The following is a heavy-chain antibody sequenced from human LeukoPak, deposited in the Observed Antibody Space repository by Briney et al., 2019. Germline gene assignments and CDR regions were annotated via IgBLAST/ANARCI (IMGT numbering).Heavy chain of an antibody. CDR1: GGSISSSNW. CDR3: ARVDTIFGVVIYDTFDI. CDR2: IYHSGST. J-gene: IGHJ3*02. Sequence: SETLSLTCAVSGGSISSSNWWNWVRQPPGQGLEWIGEIYHSGSTNYNPSLKSRVTISVDKSKNQFSLKLNSVTAADTAVYYCARVDTIFGVVIYDTFDIWGQGTMVTVSS. D-gene: IGHD3-3*01. V-gene: IGHV4-4*02.